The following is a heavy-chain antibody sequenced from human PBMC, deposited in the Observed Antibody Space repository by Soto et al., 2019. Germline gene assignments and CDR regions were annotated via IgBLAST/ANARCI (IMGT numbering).Heavy chain of an antibody. Sequence: PGGSLSLSCASSGFTFSSYFMHLVRPAPGKGLEWVAVISYDGSNKYYADSVKGRFTISRDNSKNTLYLQMNSLRAEDTAVYYCAKDRRKVVVAAPFDYWGQGTLVTVSS. CDR1: GFTFSSYF. J-gene: IGHJ4*02. CDR2: ISYDGSNK. D-gene: IGHD2-15*01. CDR3: AKDRRKVVVAAPFDY. V-gene: IGHV3-30*18.